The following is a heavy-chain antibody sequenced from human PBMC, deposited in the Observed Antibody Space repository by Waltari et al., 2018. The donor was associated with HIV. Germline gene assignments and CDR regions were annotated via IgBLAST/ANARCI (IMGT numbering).Heavy chain of an antibody. V-gene: IGHV4-39*01. CDR1: GGSISSSSYY. CDR3: ATSGKMTVTDEVLVFDY. J-gene: IGHJ4*02. CDR2: IYYSGST. D-gene: IGHD4-17*01. Sequence: QLQLQESGPGLVKPSETLSLTCTVSGGSISSSSYYWGWIRQPPGKGLEWIGSIYYSGSTYYNPSLKSRVTISVDTSKNQFSLKLSSVTAADTAVYYCATSGKMTVTDEVLVFDYWGQGTLVTVSS.